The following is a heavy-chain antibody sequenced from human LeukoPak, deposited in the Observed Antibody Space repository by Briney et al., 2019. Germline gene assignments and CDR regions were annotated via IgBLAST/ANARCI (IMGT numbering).Heavy chain of an antibody. J-gene: IGHJ3*02. CDR3: ARHSWIRASSAAFDI. V-gene: IGHV4-38-2*01. D-gene: IGHD5-18*01. CDR1: GYSISSGYY. CDR2: IYYSGST. Sequence: SETLSLTCAVSGYSISSGYYWGWIRQPPGKGLEWIGRIYYSGSTFYNPALKSRVTISVDTSKNQFSLKLTSVTAADTAVYYCARHSWIRASSAAFDIWGQGTMVTVSS.